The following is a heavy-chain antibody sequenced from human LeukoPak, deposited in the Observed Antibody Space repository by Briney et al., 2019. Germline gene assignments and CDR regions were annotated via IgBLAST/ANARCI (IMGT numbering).Heavy chain of an antibody. D-gene: IGHD1-1*01. V-gene: IGHV1-46*01. CDR3: ARVERTTWNDGPFDY. Sequence: GASVKVSCKASGYTFTSYYMHWVRQAPGQGLEWMGIINPSGGSTSYAQKFQGRVTMTRDMSTSTVYMELSSPRSEDTAVYYCARVERTTWNDGPFDYWGQGTLVTVSS. J-gene: IGHJ4*02. CDR2: INPSGGST. CDR1: GYTFTSYY.